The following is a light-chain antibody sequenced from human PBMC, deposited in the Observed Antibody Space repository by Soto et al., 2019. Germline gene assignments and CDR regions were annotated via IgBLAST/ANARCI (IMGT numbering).Light chain of an antibody. CDR3: GTWDISLSANV. V-gene: IGLV1-51*01. Sequence: QSVLTQPPSVSAAPGQKVTISCSGSNSNIGNNYVSWYQQIPGAAPKLLIYDNNQRPSGIPDRFSASKSGTSATLAISGLQTGDDADYFCGTWDISLSANVFGPATKLTVL. CDR1: NSNIGNNY. CDR2: DNN. J-gene: IGLJ1*01.